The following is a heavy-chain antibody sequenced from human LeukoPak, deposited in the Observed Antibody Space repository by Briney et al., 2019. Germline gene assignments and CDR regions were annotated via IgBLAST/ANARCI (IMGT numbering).Heavy chain of an antibody. V-gene: IGHV4-59*08. CDR2: IYYSGST. J-gene: IGHJ4*02. D-gene: IGHD6-13*01. Sequence: SETLSLTCSVSGGSMNSYYWSWIRQSPGKGLEWIGYIYYSGSTNYNPSLKSRVTISVDTSKNQFSLKLSSVTAADTAVYYCARHRGYSSSWYRGYYFDYWGQGTLVTVSS. CDR3: ARHRGYSSSWYRGYYFDY. CDR1: GGSMNSYY.